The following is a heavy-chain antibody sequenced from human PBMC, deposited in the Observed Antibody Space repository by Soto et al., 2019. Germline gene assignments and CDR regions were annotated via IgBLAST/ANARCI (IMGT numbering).Heavy chain of an antibody. Sequence: QVQLQESGPGLVKPSQTLSLTCTVSGGSISSGGYYWSWIRQHPGKGLEWIGYIYYSGSTYYNPSLKSRVTISVDTSKNQFSLKLSSVTAADTAVYYCARILEGRYFDWSQYNWFDPWGQGTLVTVSS. V-gene: IGHV4-31*03. CDR1: GGSISSGGYY. CDR3: ARILEGRYFDWSQYNWFDP. D-gene: IGHD3-9*01. J-gene: IGHJ5*02. CDR2: IYYSGST.